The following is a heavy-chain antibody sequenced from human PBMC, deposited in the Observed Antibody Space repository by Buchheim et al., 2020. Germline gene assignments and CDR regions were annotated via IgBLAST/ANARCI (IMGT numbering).Heavy chain of an antibody. CDR3: AKEAGYCRGGSGSCIDWYFDL. V-gene: IGHV3-23*01. CDR1: GFTFSNYA. J-gene: IGHJ2*01. D-gene: IGHD2-15*01. Sequence: EVQLLESGGALVQPGGSLRLSCAASGFTFSNYAMSWVRQAPGKGLEWVSAISYSGGGTYYADSVKGRFTISRDNPQHTLYLQMNSLRADDTAVYYCAKEAGYCRGGSGSCIDWYFDLWGRGTL. CDR2: ISYSGGGT.